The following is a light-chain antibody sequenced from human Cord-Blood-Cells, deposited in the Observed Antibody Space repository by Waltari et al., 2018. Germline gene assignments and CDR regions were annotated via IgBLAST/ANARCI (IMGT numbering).Light chain of an antibody. CDR1: ALPKQY. V-gene: IGLV3-25*03. Sequence: SYELTQPPSVSVSPGQTARITCSGDALPKQYADWYQQKPGPAPVLVIYKDSERPSGIPERFSGSSSGTTVTLTISGVQAEDEADYYCQSADSSGTWVFGGGTKLTVL. CDR2: KDS. J-gene: IGLJ3*02. CDR3: QSADSSGTWV.